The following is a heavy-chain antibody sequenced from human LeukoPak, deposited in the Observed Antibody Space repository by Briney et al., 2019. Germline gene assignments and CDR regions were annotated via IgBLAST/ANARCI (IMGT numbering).Heavy chain of an antibody. V-gene: IGHV3-30*02. CDR1: GFTFSSYG. J-gene: IGHJ4*02. CDR3: AKDLLSSSWAHFDY. CDR2: IRYDGSNK. Sequence: GGSLRLSCAASGFTFSSYGMHWVRQAPGKGLEWVAFIRYDGSNKYYADSVKGRFTISRDNSKNTLYLQMNSLRAEDTAVYYCAKDLLSSSWAHFDYWGQGTQVTVSS. D-gene: IGHD6-13*01.